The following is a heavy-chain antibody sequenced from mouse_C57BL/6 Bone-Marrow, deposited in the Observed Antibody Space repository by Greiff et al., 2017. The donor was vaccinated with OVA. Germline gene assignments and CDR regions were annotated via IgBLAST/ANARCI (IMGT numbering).Heavy chain of an antibody. CDR1: GYTFTSYG. V-gene: IGHV1-81*01. J-gene: IGHJ2*01. D-gene: IGHD1-1*01. CDR2: IYPRSGNT. Sequence: VQLQESGAELARPGASVKLSCKASGYTFTSYGISWVKQRTGQGLEWIGEIYPRSGNTYYNEKFKGKATLTADKSSSTAYMELRSLTSEDSAVYFCARGDYYGSSLDYWGQGTTLTVSS. CDR3: ARGDYYGSSLDY.